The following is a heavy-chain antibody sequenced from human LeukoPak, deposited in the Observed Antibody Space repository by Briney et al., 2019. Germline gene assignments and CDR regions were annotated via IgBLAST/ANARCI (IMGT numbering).Heavy chain of an antibody. CDR1: GGSFSGYY. CDR3: ARGRGGPGA. V-gene: IGHV4-34*01. D-gene: IGHD3-10*01. Sequence: SETLSLTCAVYGGSFSGYYWSWIRQPPGKGLEWIGEINHSGSTNYNPSLKGRVTISVDTSKNQFSLKLSSVTAADTAVYYCARGRGGPGAWGQGTLVTVSS. J-gene: IGHJ4*02. CDR2: INHSGST.